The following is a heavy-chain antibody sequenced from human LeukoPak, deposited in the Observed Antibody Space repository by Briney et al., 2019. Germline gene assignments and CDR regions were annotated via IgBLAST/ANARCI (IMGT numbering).Heavy chain of an antibody. CDR1: GGSISSYY. J-gene: IGHJ1*01. CDR3: ARGQVPGYFQH. CDR2: IYYSGST. V-gene: IGHV4-59*12. D-gene: IGHD4/OR15-4a*01. Sequence: SETLSLTCTVSGGSISSYYWSWIRQPPGKGLEWIGYIYYSGSTNYNPSLKSRVTMSVDTSKNQFSLKLSSVTAADTAVYYCARGQVPGYFQHWGQGTLVTVSS.